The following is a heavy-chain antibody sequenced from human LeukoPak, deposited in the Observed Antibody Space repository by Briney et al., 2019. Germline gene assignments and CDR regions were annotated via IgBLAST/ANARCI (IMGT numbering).Heavy chain of an antibody. CDR2: VSPSGGRT. D-gene: IGHD2-2*01. CDR3: AKVRGVYCSSPACYYYYS. J-gene: IGHJ4*02. Sequence: GGSLRLSCGASGFTFSSYAMSWVRQTPGRGLEWVAGVSPSGGRTLYADSVEGRFTISRDNSNDTVYLQLSSLRAEDSALYYCAKVRGVYCSSPACYYYYSWGQGTPVTVSS. V-gene: IGHV3-23*01. CDR1: GFTFSSYA.